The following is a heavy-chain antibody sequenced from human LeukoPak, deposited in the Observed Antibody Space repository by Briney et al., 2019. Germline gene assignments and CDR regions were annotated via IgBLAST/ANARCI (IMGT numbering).Heavy chain of an antibody. J-gene: IGHJ4*02. D-gene: IGHD1-14*01. CDR3: AKGGTVPWTGFDS. Sequence: GGSPTLSCAASGFTFSTYAINWVRQAPGKGLEWVSGISAGGGTTYYADSVKGRSTISRDNSKSTLYLHVNSLRVEDTAVYYCAKGGTVPWTGFDSWGQGTLVTVSS. CDR1: GFTFSTYA. V-gene: IGHV3-23*01. CDR2: ISAGGGTT.